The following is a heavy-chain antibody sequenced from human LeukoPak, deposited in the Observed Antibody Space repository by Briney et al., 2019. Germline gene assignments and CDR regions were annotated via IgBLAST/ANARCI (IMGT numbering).Heavy chain of an antibody. Sequence: PGGSLRLSSAASGFTFDDYAMHWVRQAPGKGLEWVSGISWNGDIKGYADSVKVRFTISRDNAQNSLYLQINSLRPEDTAFYSCAKDRMGAYFTIPDYWGQGTLVTVSS. J-gene: IGHJ4*02. CDR2: ISWNGDIK. CDR3: AKDRMGAYFTIPDY. D-gene: IGHD2/OR15-2a*01. CDR1: GFTFDDYA. V-gene: IGHV3-9*01.